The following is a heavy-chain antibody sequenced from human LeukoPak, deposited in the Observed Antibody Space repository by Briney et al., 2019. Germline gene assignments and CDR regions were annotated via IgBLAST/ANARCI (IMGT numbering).Heavy chain of an antibody. CDR2: IYSGGST. V-gene: IGHV3-66*01. D-gene: IGHD3-10*01. CDR1: GFTVSSNH. J-gene: IGHJ6*03. CDR3: ARCSGGSYYYYYYMDV. Sequence: GGSLRLSCAASGFTVSSNHMSWVRQAPGKGLEWVSVIYSGGSTYYADSVKGRFTISRDNSKNTLYLQMNSLRAEDTAVYYCARCSGGSYYYYYYMDVWGKGTTVTISS.